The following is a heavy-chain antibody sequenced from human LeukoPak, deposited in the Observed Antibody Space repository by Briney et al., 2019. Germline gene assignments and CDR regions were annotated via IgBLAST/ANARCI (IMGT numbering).Heavy chain of an antibody. CDR1: GFTFSSYG. V-gene: IGHV3-33*01. D-gene: IGHD5-12*01. Sequence: SGRSLRLSCAASGFTFSSYGLHWVRQAPGKGLEWVAVIWFDGSNKYYADSVKGRFTISRDNSKNTLYLQMNSLRAEDTAVYYCAGESRYSDYDHPYFDYWGQGTLVTVSS. CDR3: AGESRYSDYDHPYFDY. CDR2: IWFDGSNK. J-gene: IGHJ4*02.